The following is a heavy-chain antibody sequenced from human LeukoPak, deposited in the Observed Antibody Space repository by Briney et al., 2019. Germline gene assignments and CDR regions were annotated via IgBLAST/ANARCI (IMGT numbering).Heavy chain of an antibody. D-gene: IGHD6-19*01. CDR1: GGSFSGYY. J-gene: IGHJ5*02. CDR2: INHSGST. Sequence: SETLSLTCAVYGGSFSGYYWSWIRQPPGKELEWIGEINHSGSTNYNPSLKSRVTISVDTSKNQFSLKLSSVTAADTAVYYCARTYSSGAVDPWGQGTLVTVSS. V-gene: IGHV4-34*01. CDR3: ARTYSSGAVDP.